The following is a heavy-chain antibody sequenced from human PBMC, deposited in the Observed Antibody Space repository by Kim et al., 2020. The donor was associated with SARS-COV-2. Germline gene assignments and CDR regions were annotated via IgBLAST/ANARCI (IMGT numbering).Heavy chain of an antibody. CDR3: AKDGDTSYPTVAQGAFDY. J-gene: IGHJ4*02. D-gene: IGHD4-17*01. V-gene: IGHV3-23*01. CDR2: ISGSGGST. Sequence: GGSLRLSCAASGFTFSSYAMSWVRQAPGKGLEWVSAISGSGGSTYYADSVKGRFTISRDNSKNTLYLQMNSLRAEDTAVYYCAKDGDTSYPTVAQGAFDYWGQGTLVTVSS. CDR1: GFTFSSYA.